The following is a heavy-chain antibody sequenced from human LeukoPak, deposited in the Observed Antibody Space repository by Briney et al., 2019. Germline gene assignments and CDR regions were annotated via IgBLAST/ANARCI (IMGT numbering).Heavy chain of an antibody. CDR2: IFHTGST. V-gene: IGHV4-38-2*02. J-gene: IGHJ4*02. CDR1: GDSISSGNY. D-gene: IGHD1-14*01. Sequence: PSETLSLTCTVSGDSISSGNYWGWIRQPPGKGLEWIGSIFHTGSTYFNLSLKSRVTISVDTSKNQFSLKLSSVTAADTAVYYCARAPGTPEVDYWGQGTLVTVSS. CDR3: ARAPGTPEVDY.